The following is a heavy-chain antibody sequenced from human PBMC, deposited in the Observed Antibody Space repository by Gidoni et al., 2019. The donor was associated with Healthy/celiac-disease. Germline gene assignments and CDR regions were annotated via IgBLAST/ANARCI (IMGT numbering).Heavy chain of an antibody. V-gene: IGHV3-53*02. CDR2: IYSGGST. Sequence: EVQLVETGGGLIQPGGSLRLSCAASGFTVSSNYMSWVRQAPGKGLEWVSVIYSGGSTYYADSVKGRFTISRDNSKNSLYLQMNSLRAEDTAVYYCARLTPFKYSSSSGSFDPWGQGTLVTVSS. D-gene: IGHD6-6*01. J-gene: IGHJ5*02. CDR3: ARLTPFKYSSSSGSFDP. CDR1: GFTVSSNY.